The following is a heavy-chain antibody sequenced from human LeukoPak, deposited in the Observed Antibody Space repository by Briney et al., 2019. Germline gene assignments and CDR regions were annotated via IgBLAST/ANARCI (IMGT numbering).Heavy chain of an antibody. CDR1: GFTFSSYA. CDR2: ISYDGSNN. J-gene: IGHJ4*02. Sequence: GRSLRLSCAASGFTFSSYAMHWVRQAPGKGLEWVAVISYDGSNNYYADSVKGRFTISRDNSKNTLYLQMNSLRAEDTAVYYCARDSGDYGDNNIDYWGQGTLVTVSS. D-gene: IGHD4-17*01. V-gene: IGHV3-30-3*01. CDR3: ARDSGDYGDNNIDY.